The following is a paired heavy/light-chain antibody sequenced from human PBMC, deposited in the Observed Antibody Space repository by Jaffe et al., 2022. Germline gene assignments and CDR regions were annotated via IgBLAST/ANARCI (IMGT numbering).Light chain of an antibody. Sequence: QSVLTQPPSVSAAPGQKVTISCSGSSSNIGNNYVSWYQQLPGTAPKLLIYDNNKRPSGIPDRFSGSKSGTSATLGITGLQTGDEADYYCGTWDSSLSRVFGGGTKLTVL. CDR3: GTWDSSLSRV. V-gene: IGLV1-51*01. CDR2: DNN. CDR1: SSNIGNNY. J-gene: IGLJ2*01.
Heavy chain of an antibody. Sequence: EVQLVESGGGLVQPGRSLRLSCAASGFTFDDYAMHWVRQAPGKGLEWVSGISWNSGSIGYADSVKGRFTISRDNAKNSLYLQMNSLRAEDTALYYCAKDVEDIVVVPAAISNSHFDYWGQGTLVTVSS. CDR1: GFTFDDYA. CDR3: AKDVEDIVVVPAAISNSHFDY. CDR2: ISWNSGSI. J-gene: IGHJ4*02. V-gene: IGHV3-9*01. D-gene: IGHD2-2*01.